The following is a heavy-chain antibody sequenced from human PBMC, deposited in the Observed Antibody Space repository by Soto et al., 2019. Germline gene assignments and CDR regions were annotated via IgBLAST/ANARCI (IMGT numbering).Heavy chain of an antibody. CDR2: ISYDGSNK. CDR1: GFTFSSYG. D-gene: IGHD2-2*01. V-gene: IGHV3-30*18. Sequence: PGGSLRLSCAASGFTFSSYGMHWVRQAPGKGLEWVAVISYDGSNKYYADSVKGRFTISRDNSKNTLYLQMNSLRAEDTAVYYCAKGGYCSSTSCRPHYYYYGMDVWGLGTTVTVSS. CDR3: AKGGYCSSTSCRPHYYYYGMDV. J-gene: IGHJ6*02.